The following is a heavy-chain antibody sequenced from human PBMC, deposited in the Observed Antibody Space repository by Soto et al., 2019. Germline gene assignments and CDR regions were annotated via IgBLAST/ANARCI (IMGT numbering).Heavy chain of an antibody. Sequence: PSETLSLTCTVSGGSISSSSYYWGWIRQPPGKGLEWIGSIYYSGSTYYNPSLKSRVTISVDTSKNQSSLKLSSVTAADTAVYYCASPKIAFYNWFDPWGQGTLVTVSS. CDR2: IYYSGST. D-gene: IGHD3-3*02. V-gene: IGHV4-39*01. CDR3: ASPKIAFYNWFDP. J-gene: IGHJ5*02. CDR1: GGSISSSSYY.